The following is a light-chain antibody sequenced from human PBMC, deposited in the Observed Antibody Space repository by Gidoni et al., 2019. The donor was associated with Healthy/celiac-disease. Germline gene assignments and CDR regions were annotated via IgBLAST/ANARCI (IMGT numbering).Light chain of an antibody. CDR1: SSDVGGYNY. V-gene: IGLV2-8*01. CDR2: EVS. J-gene: IGLJ2*01. Sequence: QSALTQPPYASGSPGQSVTISCTGTSSDVGGYNYVSWYQQPPGKAPKLMIYEVSKRPSGVPDRFSGSKSGNTASLTVSGLQAEDEADYYCSSYAGSNIYVVFGGGTKLTVL. CDR3: SSYAGSNIYVV.